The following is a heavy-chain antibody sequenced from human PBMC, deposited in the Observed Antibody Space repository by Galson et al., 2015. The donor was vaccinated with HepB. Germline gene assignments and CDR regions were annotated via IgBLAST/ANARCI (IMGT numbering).Heavy chain of an antibody. CDR3: ATGMASNFDY. D-gene: IGHD1-14*01. J-gene: IGHJ4*02. V-gene: IGHV1-2*02. Sequence: SVKVSSKASGYTFTGYYLNWVRQAPAQGLEWMGWINPNSGGTNYAQKFQGRVTMTRDTSISTAYMELSGLRSDDTAVYYCATGMASNFDYWGQGTLVTVSS. CDR2: INPNSGGT. CDR1: GYTFTGYY.